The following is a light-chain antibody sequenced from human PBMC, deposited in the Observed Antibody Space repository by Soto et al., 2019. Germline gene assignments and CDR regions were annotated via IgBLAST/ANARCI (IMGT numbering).Light chain of an antibody. CDR2: AAY. J-gene: IGKJ1*01. CDR3: QHYGNSPQT. CDR1: QSVTSTY. V-gene: IGKV3-20*01. Sequence: EIVLTQSPDTLSLPPGERATLSCRSSQSVTSTYLAWYQQRPGQSPRLLIFAAYSRAAGVPDRFSGSGSGTDFTLTISRLEPGDFAVYYCQHYGNSPQTFGQGTKVDIK.